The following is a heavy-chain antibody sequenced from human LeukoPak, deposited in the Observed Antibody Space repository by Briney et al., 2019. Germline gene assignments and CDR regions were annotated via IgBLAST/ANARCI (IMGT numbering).Heavy chain of an antibody. V-gene: IGHV1-69*02. Sequence: SVKVSCNASGGTFSSYTISWVRQAPGQGLEWMGRIIPTLGIANYAQKFQGRVTITADKSTSTAYMELSSLRSEDTAVYYCAQTFRICSSTSCSKPLDYWGQGTLVTVSS. D-gene: IGHD2-2*01. CDR3: AQTFRICSSTSCSKPLDY. CDR2: IIPTLGIA. CDR1: GGTFSSYT. J-gene: IGHJ4*02.